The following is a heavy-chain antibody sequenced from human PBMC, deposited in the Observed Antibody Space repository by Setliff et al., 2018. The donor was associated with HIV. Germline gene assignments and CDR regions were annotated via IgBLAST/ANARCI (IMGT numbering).Heavy chain of an antibody. V-gene: IGHV3-7*03. Sequence: PGGSLRLSCAASGFSFNNYWMTWVRQAPGKGLEWVADIKRDGSQKEYGDAVKGRFTITRDNAKNSLYLQMDNLRAEDTAVYYCATDPGDRLWGAFDVWGQGTMVTVSS. CDR3: ATDPGDRLWGAFDV. CDR1: GFSFNNYW. CDR2: IKRDGSQK. D-gene: IGHD3-10*01. J-gene: IGHJ3*01.